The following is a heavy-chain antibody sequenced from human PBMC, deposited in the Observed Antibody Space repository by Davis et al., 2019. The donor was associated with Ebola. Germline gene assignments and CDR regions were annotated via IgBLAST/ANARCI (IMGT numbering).Heavy chain of an antibody. CDR3: ARGEVRYCSSTSCYNYGMDV. Sequence: AASVKVSCKASGGTFSSYAISWVRQAPGQGLEWMGGIIPIFGTANYAQKFQGRVTMTTDTSTSTAYMELRSLRSDDTAVYYCARGEVRYCSSTSCYNYGMDVWGQGTTVTVSS. V-gene: IGHV1-69*05. J-gene: IGHJ6*02. D-gene: IGHD2-2*02. CDR1: GGTFSSYA. CDR2: IIPIFGTA.